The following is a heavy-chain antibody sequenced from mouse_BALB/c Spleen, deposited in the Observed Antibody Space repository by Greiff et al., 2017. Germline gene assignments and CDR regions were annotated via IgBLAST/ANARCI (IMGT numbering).Heavy chain of an antibody. D-gene: IGHD6-5*01. Sequence: VKLVESGPGLVAPSQSLSITCTVSGFSLTGYGVNWVRQPPGKGLEWMGMIWGDGSTDYNSALRSRLSISKDNSKSQVFLKMSSLQTDDTARYYCARDDGSLWLYAMDYWGQGASVTVSS. CDR3: ARDDGSLWLYAMDY. CDR1: GFSLTGYG. V-gene: IGHV2-6-7*01. CDR2: IWGDGST. J-gene: IGHJ4*01.